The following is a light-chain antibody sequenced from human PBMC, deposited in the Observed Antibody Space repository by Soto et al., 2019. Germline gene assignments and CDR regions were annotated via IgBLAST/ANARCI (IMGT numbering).Light chain of an antibody. V-gene: IGLV2-14*03. J-gene: IGLJ2*01. CDR1: SSDVGAYNH. Sequence: QSALTQPASVSGYPGQSTTISCTGTSSDVGAYNHISWYQQHPGKAPKLLIYDVSNRPSGLSNRFSGSKSGNTASLTIAGLQADDEADYYCSSHASGSTLIFGGGTKLTVL. CDR2: DVS. CDR3: SSHASGSTLI.